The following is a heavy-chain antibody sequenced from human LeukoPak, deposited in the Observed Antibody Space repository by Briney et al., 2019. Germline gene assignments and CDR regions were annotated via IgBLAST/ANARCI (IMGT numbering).Heavy chain of an antibody. CDR3: ARSSRIAVAGTGGRFDP. D-gene: IGHD6-19*01. CDR2: INPNSGGT. V-gene: IGHV1-2*02. J-gene: IGHJ5*02. CDR1: GYTFTGYY. Sequence: VASVKVSCKASGYTFTGYYMHWVRQAPGQGLEWMGWINPNSGGTNYAQKFQGRVTMTRDTSISTAYMELSRLRSDDAAVYYCARSSRIAVAGTGGRFDPWGQGTLVTVSS.